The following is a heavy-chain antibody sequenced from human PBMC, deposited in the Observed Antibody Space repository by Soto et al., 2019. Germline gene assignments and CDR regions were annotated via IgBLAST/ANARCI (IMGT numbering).Heavy chain of an antibody. CDR3: ARDHWTPRPPLYGMDV. V-gene: IGHV1-69*01. CDR2: IVPVFGTP. D-gene: IGHD6-6*01. J-gene: IGHJ6*02. Sequence: QVQLVQSGAEVKKPGSSVKVSCKASGGVFSNYALTWVRQAPGQGLEWVGGIVPVFGTPNYAPKFQGRVTVTADESTRTGYMELSSLTSEDTAMYYCARDHWTPRPPLYGMDVWGQGTTVTVSS. CDR1: GGVFSNYA.